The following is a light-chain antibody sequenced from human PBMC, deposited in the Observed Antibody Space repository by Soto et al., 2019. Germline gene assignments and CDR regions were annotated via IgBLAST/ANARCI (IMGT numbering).Light chain of an antibody. V-gene: IGLV2-18*02. Sequence: QAVVTQPPSVSGSPGQSVTISCTGTSTDVGNYNRVSWYQQSPGTAPQLLIYEVSIRPSGVPDRFSGSKSGNTASLTISGLQAEDEADYYCSSYTSGSTSVVFGAGTKLTVL. CDR1: STDVGNYNR. CDR2: EVS. CDR3: SSYTSGSTSVV. J-gene: IGLJ2*01.